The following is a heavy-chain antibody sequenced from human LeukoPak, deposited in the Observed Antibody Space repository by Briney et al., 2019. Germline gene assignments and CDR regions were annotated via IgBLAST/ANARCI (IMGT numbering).Heavy chain of an antibody. V-gene: IGHV3-15*01. CDR2: VKKRADGGST. D-gene: IGHD6-13*01. J-gene: IGHJ4*02. Sequence: GGSLRLSCAASGFTFSDAWMNWVRQAPGKGLEWVGDVKKRADGGSTDYAAPVKGRFTISREDSKTTLYLQMNSLKTEDTAVYYCTTGYRRSWYYWGQGTLVTVYS. CDR1: GFTFSDAW. CDR3: TTGYRRSWYY.